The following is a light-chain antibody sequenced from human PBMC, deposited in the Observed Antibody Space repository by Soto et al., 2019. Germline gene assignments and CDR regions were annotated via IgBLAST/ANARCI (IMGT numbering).Light chain of an antibody. Sequence: AIQLTQSPSSLSASVGDRVTITCRASQGISSALAWYQQKPGKAPKLLIYDASSLESGVPSRFSGSGSGTDFTLTISSLQPEDFATYYCQQFNSYPQFCQGTKVDIK. CDR1: QGISSA. J-gene: IGKJ1*01. CDR2: DAS. CDR3: QQFNSYPQ. V-gene: IGKV1-13*02.